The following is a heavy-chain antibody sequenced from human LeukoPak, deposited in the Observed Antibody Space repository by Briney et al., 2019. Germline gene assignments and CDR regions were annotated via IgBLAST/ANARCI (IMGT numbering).Heavy chain of an antibody. J-gene: IGHJ6*02. CDR1: GYTFTSYD. V-gene: IGHV1-8*01. CDR2: MHPNSGNT. CDR3: ARGLSEYHRTYYDILTGYYRPSYYGMDV. Sequence: ASVKVSCKASGYTFTSYDINWVRQATGQGLEWMGWMHPNSGNTGYAQKFQGRVTMTRNTSISTAYMELSSLRSEDTAVYYCARGLSEYHRTYYDILTGYYRPSYYGMDVWGQGTTVTVSS. D-gene: IGHD3-9*01.